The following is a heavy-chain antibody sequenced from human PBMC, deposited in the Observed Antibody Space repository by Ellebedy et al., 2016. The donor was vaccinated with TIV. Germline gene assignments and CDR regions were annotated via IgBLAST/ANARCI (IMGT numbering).Heavy chain of an antibody. V-gene: IGHV3-9*01. Sequence: PGGSLRLSCAASGFTFDDYAMHWVRQAPGKGLEWVSSISWNSATINYAGSVKGRFTISRDNANNSLYLQMNSLRAEDTALYYCAKADSLLWDAFHLWGQGTMVTVSS. CDR1: GFTFDDYA. J-gene: IGHJ3*01. CDR3: AKADSLLWDAFHL. CDR2: ISWNSATI. D-gene: IGHD3-10*01.